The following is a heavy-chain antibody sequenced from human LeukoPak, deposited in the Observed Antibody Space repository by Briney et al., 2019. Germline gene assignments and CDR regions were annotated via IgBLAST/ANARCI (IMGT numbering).Heavy chain of an antibody. CDR2: ISSSSSYI. Sequence: GGSLRLSCAASGFTFSSYSMNWVRQAPGKGLEWVSSISSSSSYIYYADSVKGRFTISRDNAKNSLYLQMSSLRAEDTAVYYCAIPNYGGNSHAFDIWGQGTMVTVSS. CDR3: AIPNYGGNSHAFDI. V-gene: IGHV3-21*03. CDR1: GFTFSSYS. J-gene: IGHJ3*02. D-gene: IGHD4-23*01.